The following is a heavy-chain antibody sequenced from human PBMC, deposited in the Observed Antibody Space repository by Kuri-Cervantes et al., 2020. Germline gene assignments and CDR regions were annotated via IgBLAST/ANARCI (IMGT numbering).Heavy chain of an antibody. Sequence: SVKVSCKASGGTFSSYAISWVRQAPGQGLEWMGGIIPIFGTANYAQKFQGWVTMTRDTSTSTVYMELSSLRSEDTAVYYCARELWFGPQRAFDPWGQGTLVTVSS. CDR3: ARELWFGPQRAFDP. CDR1: GGTFSSYA. CDR2: IIPIFGTA. J-gene: IGHJ5*02. V-gene: IGHV1-69*05. D-gene: IGHD3-10*01.